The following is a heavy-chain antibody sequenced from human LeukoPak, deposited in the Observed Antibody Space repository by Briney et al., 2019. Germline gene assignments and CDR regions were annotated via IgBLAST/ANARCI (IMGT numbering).Heavy chain of an antibody. D-gene: IGHD6-19*01. CDR1: GFTFSSYG. CDR2: ISDDGTRK. J-gene: IGHJ3*02. CDR3: ARGTYSSGRCDVFDI. V-gene: IGHV3-30*03. Sequence: PGGSLRLSCAASGFTFSSYGIHWVRLAPGKGLEWAAVISDDGTRKYYADSVQGRFTISRDNSRNTLYLQMNSLRAEDMAVYYCARGTYSSGRCDVFDIWGQGTMVTVSS.